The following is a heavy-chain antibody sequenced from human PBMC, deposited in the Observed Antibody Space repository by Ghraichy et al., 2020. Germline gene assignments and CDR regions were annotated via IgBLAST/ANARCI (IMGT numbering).Heavy chain of an antibody. CDR3: ATGRSGTYYHAFDV. Sequence: SETLSLTCTVSGGSISSYYWSWIRQPPGKGLEWIGYIYYSGSTNYNPSLKSRVTLSVDTSKNQFSLKLSSVTAADTAVYYCATGRSGTYYHAFDVWGLGTLVTVSS. D-gene: IGHD1-26*01. CDR1: GGSISSYY. CDR2: IYYSGST. J-gene: IGHJ3*01. V-gene: IGHV4-59*01.